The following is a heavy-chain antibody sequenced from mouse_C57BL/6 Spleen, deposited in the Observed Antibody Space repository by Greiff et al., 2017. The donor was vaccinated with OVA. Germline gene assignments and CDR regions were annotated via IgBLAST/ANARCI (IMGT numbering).Heavy chain of an antibody. Sequence: QVQLQQPGAELVKPGASVKMSCKASGYTFTSYWITWVKQRPGQGLEWIGDIYPGSGSTNYNEKFKSKATLTVDTSSSTAYMQLSSLTSEDSAVYYCARFYYGNYVREFGYAMDYWGQGTSVTVSS. V-gene: IGHV1-55*01. CDR3: ARFYYGNYVREFGYAMDY. D-gene: IGHD2-1*01. CDR1: GYTFTSYW. CDR2: IYPGSGST. J-gene: IGHJ4*01.